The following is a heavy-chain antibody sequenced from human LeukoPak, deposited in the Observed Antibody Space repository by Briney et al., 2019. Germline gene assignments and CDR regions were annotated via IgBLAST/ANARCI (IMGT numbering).Heavy chain of an antibody. D-gene: IGHD2-8*01. CDR1: GDSVSSNSAA. J-gene: IGHJ3*02. CDR3: ATVYAQNDAFDI. CDR2: TYYRSKWYN. Sequence: SPTLSLTCAISGDSVSSNSAAWNWIRQSPSRGLEWLGRTYYRSKWYNDYAVSVKSRITINPDTSKNQFSLQLNSVTPEDTAVYYCATVYAQNDAFDIWGKGTMVTVSS. V-gene: IGHV6-1*01.